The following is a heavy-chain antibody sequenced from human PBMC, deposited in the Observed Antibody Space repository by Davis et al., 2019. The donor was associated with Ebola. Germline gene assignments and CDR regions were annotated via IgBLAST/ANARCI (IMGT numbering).Heavy chain of an antibody. D-gene: IGHD5-24*01. Sequence: GESLKISCAASGFTFNTYTVHWVRQAPGKGLEWVSSISSSAYYIYYADSVKGRFTISRSNAKNSLYLQMNNLRDEDTAVYYCARDYNYSFDYWGQGALVTVPS. J-gene: IGHJ4*02. V-gene: IGHV3-21*01. CDR3: ARDYNYSFDY. CDR2: ISSSAYYI. CDR1: GFTFNTYT.